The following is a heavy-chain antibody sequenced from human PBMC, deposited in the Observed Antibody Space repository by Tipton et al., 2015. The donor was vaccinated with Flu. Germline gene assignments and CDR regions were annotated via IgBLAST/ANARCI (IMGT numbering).Heavy chain of an antibody. Sequence: SLRLSCAVSGFTLTRYGMSWVRQAPGKGLEWISGFSVRGGATFFADSVKGRFTISRDYYKYTLYLQMNGLRAEDTAVYYCAKVIPELVAGLDLWGQGTLVTVSS. CDR1: GFTLTRYG. CDR2: FSVRGGAT. D-gene: IGHD6-19*01. V-gene: IGHV3-23*01. J-gene: IGHJ5*02. CDR3: AKVIPELVAGLDL.